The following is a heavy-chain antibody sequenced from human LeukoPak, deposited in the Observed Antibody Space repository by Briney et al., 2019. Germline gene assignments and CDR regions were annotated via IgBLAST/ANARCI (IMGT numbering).Heavy chain of an antibody. D-gene: IGHD6-13*01. CDR3: ARGGAFIAAADAYMDV. V-gene: IGHV1-69*04. J-gene: IGHJ6*03. Sequence: SVKVSCKASGGTFSSYAISWVRQAPGQGLEWMGRIIPILGIANYAQKLQGRVTMTTDTSTSTAYMELRSLRSDDTAVYYCARGGAFIAAADAYMDVWGKGTTVTVSS. CDR2: IIPILGIA. CDR1: GGTFSSYA.